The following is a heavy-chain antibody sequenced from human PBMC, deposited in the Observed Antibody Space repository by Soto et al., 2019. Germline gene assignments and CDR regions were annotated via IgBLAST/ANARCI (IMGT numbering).Heavy chain of an antibody. Sequence: EVQLLESGGGLVQPGGSLRLSCAASGFTFSSYAMSWVRQAPGKGLEWVSAISGSGGSTYYADSVKGRFTISRDNSKNTLYLQMNSLRAEDTAVYYCARDMRIAARQYYYYGMDVWGQGTTVTVSS. CDR1: GFTFSSYA. J-gene: IGHJ6*02. V-gene: IGHV3-23*01. CDR3: ARDMRIAARQYYYYGMDV. D-gene: IGHD6-6*01. CDR2: ISGSGGST.